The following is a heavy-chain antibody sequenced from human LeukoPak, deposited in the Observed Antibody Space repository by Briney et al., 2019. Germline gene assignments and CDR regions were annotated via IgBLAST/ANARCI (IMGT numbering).Heavy chain of an antibody. J-gene: IGHJ6*03. CDR3: ARDRGYCSSTSCPKPYYYYMDV. D-gene: IGHD2-2*01. Sequence: GGSLRLSCAASGFTFNSYGMHWVRQAPGKGLEWVAFIRYDGTNTYYADSVKGRFTISRDNSKNTLNLQMNSLRAEDTAVYYCARDRGYCSSTSCPKPYYYYMDVWGKGTTVTVSS. CDR1: GFTFNSYG. CDR2: IRYDGTNT. V-gene: IGHV3-30*02.